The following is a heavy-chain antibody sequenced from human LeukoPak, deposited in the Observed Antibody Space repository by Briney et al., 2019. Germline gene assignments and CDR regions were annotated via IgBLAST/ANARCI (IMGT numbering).Heavy chain of an antibody. V-gene: IGHV3-53*01. CDR3: ARDSDTGVSTGY. Sequence: GGSLRLSCAVSGFTVSSNYMSWVRQAPGKGLEWVSVIYSGGSTYYADSVKGRFTISRDNSKNTLYLQMNSLRAEDTAVYYCARDSDTGVSTGYWGQGTLVTVSS. CDR1: GFTVSSNY. CDR2: IYSGGST. D-gene: IGHD5/OR15-5a*01. J-gene: IGHJ4*02.